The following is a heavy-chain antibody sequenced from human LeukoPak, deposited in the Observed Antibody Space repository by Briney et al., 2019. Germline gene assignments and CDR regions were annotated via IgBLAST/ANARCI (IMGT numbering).Heavy chain of an antibody. CDR1: GFTFSTYS. V-gene: IGHV3-48*01. J-gene: IGHJ4*02. D-gene: IGHD4-17*01. Sequence: GGSLRLSCAASGFTFSTYSMNWVRQAPGKGLEWVSYISSSSSSSSTIFYADSVKGRFTISRDNSKNTLYLQMNSLRAEDTAVYYCATFRTTVTYPFDYWGQGTLVAVSS. CDR2: ISSSSSSSSTI. CDR3: ATFRTTVTYPFDY.